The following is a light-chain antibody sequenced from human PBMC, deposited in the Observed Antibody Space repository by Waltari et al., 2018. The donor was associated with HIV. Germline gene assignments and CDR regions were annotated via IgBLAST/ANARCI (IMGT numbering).Light chain of an antibody. CDR3: QSYDSSLSGSV. CDR2: GNV. V-gene: IGLV1-40*01. Sequence: QSVLTQPPSVSGAPGQRVTISCPGRSSNIGAGHDVHWYQQFPGSAPKLLINGNVNRPSGVPDRFSDSKSGTSASLAITGLQAEDEADYYCQSYDSSLSGSVFGGGTKLTVL. J-gene: IGLJ3*02. CDR1: SSNIGAGHD.